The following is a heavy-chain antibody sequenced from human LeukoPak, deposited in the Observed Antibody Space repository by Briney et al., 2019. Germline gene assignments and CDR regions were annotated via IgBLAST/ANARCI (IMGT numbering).Heavy chain of an antibody. J-gene: IGHJ6*03. D-gene: IGHD5-24*01. CDR1: GDSVSSNSAA. Sequence: SQTLSLTCAISGDSVSSNSAAWNWIRQSPSRGLEWLGRTYYRSKWYNDYAVSVKSRITINPDTSKNQFSLQLNSVTPEDTAVYYCARDTREDGYNLVSYYYYMDVWGKGTTVTVSS. CDR2: TYYRSKWYN. CDR3: ARDTREDGYNLVSYYYYMDV. V-gene: IGHV6-1*01.